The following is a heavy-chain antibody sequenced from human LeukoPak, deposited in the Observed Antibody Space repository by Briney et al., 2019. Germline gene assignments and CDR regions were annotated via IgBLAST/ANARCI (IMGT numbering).Heavy chain of an antibody. CDR1: GGSINSYY. D-gene: IGHD1-1*01. CDR3: AGDVMSTALDAFDV. Sequence: SETLSLTCTVSGGSINSYYWNWIWQPPGKGLELIGYIYYSGSPTYNPSLKSRVTISVDTSKNQFSLQLSSVTAADTAVYYCAGDVMSTALDAFDVWGQGTMVTVSS. V-gene: IGHV4-59*01. J-gene: IGHJ3*01. CDR2: IYYSGSP.